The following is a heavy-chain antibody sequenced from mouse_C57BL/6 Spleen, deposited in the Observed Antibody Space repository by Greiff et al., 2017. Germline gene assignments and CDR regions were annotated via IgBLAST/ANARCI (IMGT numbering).Heavy chain of an antibody. V-gene: IGHV5-12*01. CDR3: ARQDGYYEGYIDY. Sequence: EVKVVESGGGLVQPGGSLKLSCAASGFTFSDYYMYWVRQTPEKGLEWVAYISNGSGSTYYADTVKGRFTISRYNAKNTLYLQMSRLKSEETAMDYGARQDGYYEGYIDYWGQGTTLTVSS. D-gene: IGHD2-3*01. CDR1: GFTFSDYY. J-gene: IGHJ2*01. CDR2: ISNGSGST.